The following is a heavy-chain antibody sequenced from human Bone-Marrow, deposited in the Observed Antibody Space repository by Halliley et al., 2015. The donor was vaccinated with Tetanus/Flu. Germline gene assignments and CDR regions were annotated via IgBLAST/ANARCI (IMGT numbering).Heavy chain of an antibody. CDR1: GDSVSSDRAA. D-gene: IGHD3-10*01. CDR2: TYYKANWYF. CDR3: ARSRGLLFDR. J-gene: IGHJ5*02. Sequence: TLSLTCDISGDSVSSDRAAWNWIRQSPLRGLEWLGRTYYKANWYFGYAVSVKGRITINSDTSKNQFSLRLNFTTPEDTALYFCARSRGLLFDRWGQGILVTVSS. V-gene: IGHV6-1*01.